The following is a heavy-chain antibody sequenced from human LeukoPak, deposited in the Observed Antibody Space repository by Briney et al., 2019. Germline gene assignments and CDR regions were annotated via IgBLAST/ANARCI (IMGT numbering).Heavy chain of an antibody. CDR2: TYYRSKWYN. Sequence: SQALSLTCAISGDIVSSNSAAWNWITQSPSRGLERLGRTYYRSKWYNDYAVSVKSRITINPDTSKNQFSLQLNSLTPEDTAVYYCARDSMAGTFDIWGQGTMVTVSS. CDR1: GDIVSSNSAA. V-gene: IGHV6-1*01. J-gene: IGHJ3*02. D-gene: IGHD5-24*01. CDR3: ARDSMAGTFDI.